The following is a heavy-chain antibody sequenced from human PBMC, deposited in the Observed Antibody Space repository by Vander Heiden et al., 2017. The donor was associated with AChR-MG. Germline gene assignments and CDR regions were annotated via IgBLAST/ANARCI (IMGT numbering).Heavy chain of an antibody. CDR2: IIPIFGTA. Sequence: QVQLVQSGAEVKKPGSSVKVSCKASGGTFSSYAISWVRQAPGQGLEWMGGIIPIFGTANYAQKFQGRVTITADESTSTAYMELSSLRSEDTAVYYCARTTSPPYSSGWYRNAFDIWGQGTMVTVSS. V-gene: IGHV1-69*01. D-gene: IGHD6-19*01. CDR3: ARTTSPPYSSGWYRNAFDI. J-gene: IGHJ3*02. CDR1: GGTFSSYA.